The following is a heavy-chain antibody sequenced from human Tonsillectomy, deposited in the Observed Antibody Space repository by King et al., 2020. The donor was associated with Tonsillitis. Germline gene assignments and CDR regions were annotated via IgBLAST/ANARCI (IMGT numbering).Heavy chain of an antibody. Sequence: VTLKESGPALVKPTQTLTLTCTFSGFSLTTSGMCVSWIRQPPGKALEWLALIDCDDDKYYSTSLKTRLTISKETSKNQVVLIMTNMDPEDTATYYCTRINNDFWSGYADFWGRGTLVTVSS. CDR2: IDCDDDK. J-gene: IGHJ4*02. CDR1: GFSLTTSGMC. CDR3: TRINNDFWSGYADF. D-gene: IGHD3-3*01. V-gene: IGHV2-70*01.